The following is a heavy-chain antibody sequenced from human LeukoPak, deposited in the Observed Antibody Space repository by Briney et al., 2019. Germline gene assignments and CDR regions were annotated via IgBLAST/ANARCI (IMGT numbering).Heavy chain of an antibody. CDR1: GYTFTGYY. J-gene: IGHJ4*02. Sequence: GASVKVSCKASGYTFTGYYMHWVRQAPGQGLKWMGWINPNSGGTNYAQKFQGRVTMTRDTSISTAYMELSRLRSDDTAVYYCARVKVFGVVTPDYWGQGTLVTVSS. D-gene: IGHD3-3*01. CDR2: INPNSGGT. V-gene: IGHV1-2*02. CDR3: ARVKVFGVVTPDY.